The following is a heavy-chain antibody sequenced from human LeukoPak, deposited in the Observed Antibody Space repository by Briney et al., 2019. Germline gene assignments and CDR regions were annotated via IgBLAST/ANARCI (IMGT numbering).Heavy chain of an antibody. V-gene: IGHV6-1*01. CDR3: ARVGRSGTDYEY. CDR1: GDSVSSNSAT. CDR2: TYYRSKWYN. D-gene: IGHD1-26*01. Sequence: SQTLSLTCAISGDSVSSNSATWDWIRQSPSRGLEWLGRTYYRSKWYNEYAVSVKSRITINPDTSKNQFSLHLNSVTPEDTAVYYCARVGRSGTDYEYWGQGTLVTVSS. J-gene: IGHJ4*02.